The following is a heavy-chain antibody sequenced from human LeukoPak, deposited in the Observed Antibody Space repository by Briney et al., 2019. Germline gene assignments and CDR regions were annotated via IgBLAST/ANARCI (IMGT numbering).Heavy chain of an antibody. CDR1: HSSIIDYY. V-gene: IGHV4-4*07. D-gene: IGHD3-10*01. J-gene: IGHJ4*02. CDR3: ARMVRDINYFDS. CDR2: IHRRQTTTT. Sequence: SETLSLTCTVSHSSIIDYYWNWIRQPAGKGLEWIGRIHRRQTTTTDYNPSFSSRVTMSIDTATNQFSLSLTSVTAADTALYYCARMVRDINYFDSWGQGILVTVSS.